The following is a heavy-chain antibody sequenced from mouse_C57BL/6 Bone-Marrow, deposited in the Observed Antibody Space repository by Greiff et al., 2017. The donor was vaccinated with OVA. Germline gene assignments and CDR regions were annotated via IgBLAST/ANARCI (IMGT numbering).Heavy chain of an antibody. CDR3: ARPMGYGFAY. D-gene: IGHD3-1*01. CDR1: GYTFTSYG. Sequence: QVQLQQSGAELARPGASVKLSCKASGYTFTSYGISWVKQRPGQGLEWIGEIYPRSGNTYYNEKFKGKATLTAVKSSSTAYMELRSLTSEDSAVYFCARPMGYGFAYWGQGTLVTVSA. V-gene: IGHV1-81*01. J-gene: IGHJ3*01. CDR2: IYPRSGNT.